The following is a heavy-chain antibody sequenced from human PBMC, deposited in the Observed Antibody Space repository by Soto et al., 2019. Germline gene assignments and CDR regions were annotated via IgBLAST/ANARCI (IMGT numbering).Heavy chain of an antibody. CDR1: GGSISSSSYY. D-gene: IGHD3-22*01. Sequence: SETLSLTCTVSGGSISSSSYYWGWIRQPPGKGLGWIGSIYYSGSTYYNPSLKSRVTISVDTSKNQFSLKLSSVTAADTAVYYCARPNYYDSSGYYSGYWFDPWGQGTLVTVSS. J-gene: IGHJ5*02. CDR2: IYYSGST. V-gene: IGHV4-39*01. CDR3: ARPNYYDSSGYYSGYWFDP.